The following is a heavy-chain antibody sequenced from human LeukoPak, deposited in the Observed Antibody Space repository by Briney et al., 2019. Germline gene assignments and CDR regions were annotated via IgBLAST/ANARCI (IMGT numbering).Heavy chain of an antibody. CDR3: AKFKGYSSGWSEYFDY. Sequence: PGGSLRLSCAASGFTFSSYAMHWVRQAPGKGLEWVAVISYDGSNKYYADSVKGRFTISRDNSKNTLYLQMNSLRAEDTAVYYCAKFKGYSSGWSEYFDYWGQGTLVAVSS. J-gene: IGHJ4*02. CDR1: GFTFSSYA. CDR2: ISYDGSNK. D-gene: IGHD6-19*01. V-gene: IGHV3-30-3*02.